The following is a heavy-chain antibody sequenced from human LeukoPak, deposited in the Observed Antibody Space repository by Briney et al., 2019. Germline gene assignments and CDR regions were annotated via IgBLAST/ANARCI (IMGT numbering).Heavy chain of an antibody. CDR3: AREAECGDRKCVGYMDV. Sequence: PSQTLSLTCTVSGGSISSGGYYWSWIRQHPGKGLEWFGYIYYSGSTYYNPSLKSRVTISVDTSKNQFFLKLSSVTAADTAVYYCAREAECGDRKCVGYMDVWGKGTTVTVSS. D-gene: IGHD2-21*01. J-gene: IGHJ6*03. CDR1: GGSISSGGYY. V-gene: IGHV4-31*03. CDR2: IYYSGST.